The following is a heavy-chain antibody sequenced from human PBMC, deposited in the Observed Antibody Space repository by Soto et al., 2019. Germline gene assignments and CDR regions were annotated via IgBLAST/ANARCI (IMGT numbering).Heavy chain of an antibody. CDR3: ARPITMVRGVNDAFDI. Sequence: GGSLRLSCAASGFTFSSYSMNWVRQAPGKGLEWVSSISSSSSYIYYADSVKGRFTISRDNAKNSLYLQMNSLRAEDTAVYYCARPITMVRGVNDAFDIWGQETMVTVSS. V-gene: IGHV3-21*01. J-gene: IGHJ3*02. D-gene: IGHD3-10*01. CDR2: ISSSSSYI. CDR1: GFTFSSYS.